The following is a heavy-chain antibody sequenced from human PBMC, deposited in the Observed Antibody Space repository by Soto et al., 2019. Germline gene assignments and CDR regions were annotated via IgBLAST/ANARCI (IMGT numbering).Heavy chain of an antibody. J-gene: IGHJ4*02. CDR1: GGSISSYY. CDR2: IYHSGRT. V-gene: IGHV4-59*12. D-gene: IGHD3-9*01. Sequence: PSETLSLTCTFSGGSISSYYWSWIRQPPGKGLEWIGEIYHSGRTNYNPSLKSRVTISLDKSKNQFSLKLSSVTAADTAVYYCARLRTYDLMTAPDYWGQGTLVTVSS. CDR3: ARLRTYDLMTAPDY.